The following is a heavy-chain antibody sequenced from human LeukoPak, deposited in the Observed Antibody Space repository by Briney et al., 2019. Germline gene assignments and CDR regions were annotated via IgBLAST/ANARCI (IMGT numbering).Heavy chain of an antibody. V-gene: IGHV4-39*07. CDR3: ARDSGTTGEVKFDP. CDR1: GGSVSSHRYY. D-gene: IGHD4-17*01. J-gene: IGHJ5*02. CDR2: VYYSGST. Sequence: PSETLSLTCTVSGGSVSSHRYYWGWLRQPPGKGLEWIGSVYYSGSTYYDPSLKSRVVISVDTSKNKFSLKLSSVTAADTAVYYCARDSGTTGEVKFDPWGQGTLVTVSS.